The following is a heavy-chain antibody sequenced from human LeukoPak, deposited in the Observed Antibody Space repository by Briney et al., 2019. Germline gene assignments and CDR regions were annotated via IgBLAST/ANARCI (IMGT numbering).Heavy chain of an antibody. V-gene: IGHV4-59*05. Sequence: GSLRLSCAASGFTFSDYYMSWIRQPPGKGLEWIGSIYYSGSTYYNPSLKSRVTISVDTSKNQFSLKLSSVTAADTAVYYCAAYSSSWSSDYWGQGTLVTVSS. J-gene: IGHJ4*02. D-gene: IGHD6-13*01. CDR2: IYYSGST. CDR3: AAYSSSWSSDY. CDR1: GFTFSDYY.